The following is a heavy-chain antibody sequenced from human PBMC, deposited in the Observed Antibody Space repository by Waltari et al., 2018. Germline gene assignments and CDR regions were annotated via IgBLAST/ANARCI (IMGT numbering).Heavy chain of an antibody. V-gene: IGHV4-4*07. CDR1: GGSIRNYY. Sequence: QVHLQESGPGLVKPSETLSLNCSVSGGSIRNYYWSWIRQPAGKGPEWIGRIYSSGTTDYNPSLKSRVTMSVDTPKNEFSLNLASVTAADTAVYYCARGPYCGGDCYLDSWGQGTLVTVSS. J-gene: IGHJ4*02. D-gene: IGHD2-21*01. CDR2: IYSSGTT. CDR3: ARGPYCGGDCYLDS.